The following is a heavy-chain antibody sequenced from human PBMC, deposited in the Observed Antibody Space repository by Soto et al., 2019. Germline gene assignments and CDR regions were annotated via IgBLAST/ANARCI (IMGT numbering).Heavy chain of an antibody. D-gene: IGHD2-21*01. CDR2: INNDGSST. CDR1: GFTFSSFW. V-gene: IGHV3-74*01. J-gene: IGHJ6*02. Sequence: PGGSLRLSCAASGFTFSSFWMHWVRQAPGKGLVWVSRINNDGSSTAYADSVKGRFTISRDNAKSTLDLKVTSLRAEDTAVYYCARDPLIGNTAYGLDVSGHGTTVTVS. CDR3: ARDPLIGNTAYGLDV.